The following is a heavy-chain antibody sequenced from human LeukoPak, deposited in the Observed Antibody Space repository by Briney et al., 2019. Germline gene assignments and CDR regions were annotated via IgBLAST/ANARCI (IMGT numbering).Heavy chain of an antibody. V-gene: IGHV4-61*02. Sequence: SETLSLTCTVSGGSISSGSYYWSWIRQPAGKGLEWIGRIYTSGSTNYNPSLKSRVTISVDTSKNQFSLKLSSVTAADTAVYYCARVGIAADLWGQGTLVTVSS. CDR2: IYTSGST. J-gene: IGHJ5*02. CDR3: ARVGIAADL. CDR1: GGSISSGSYY. D-gene: IGHD6-25*01.